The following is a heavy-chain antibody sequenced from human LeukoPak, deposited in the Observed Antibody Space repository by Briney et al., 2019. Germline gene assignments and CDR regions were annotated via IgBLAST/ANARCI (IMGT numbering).Heavy chain of an antibody. CDR2: IYYSAST. Sequence: PSETLSLTCTVSGGSISSNSYYWGWIRQPPGKELDWIGSIYYSASTYYNPSRKIRVTISVYTSKNQFSLKLSSVTAADTAVYYCATPGGYYDSSGYVKDYWGQGTLVTVSS. CDR3: ATPGGYYDSSGYVKDY. V-gene: IGHV4-39*01. CDR1: GGSISSNSYY. J-gene: IGHJ4*02. D-gene: IGHD3-22*01.